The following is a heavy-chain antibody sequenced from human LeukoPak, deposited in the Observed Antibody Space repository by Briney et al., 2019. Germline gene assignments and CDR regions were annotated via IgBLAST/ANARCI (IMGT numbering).Heavy chain of an antibody. CDR1: NFAFNTYG. J-gene: IGHJ6*02. CDR3: TRDGRTYSDFWSNYYHAMDV. Sequence: GGSLRLSCAASNFAFNTYGVHWVRQPPGKGLEWVALIWFDGSKQYYADSVKGRFIISRDNSRNTVYLHMNRLGVEDTAVYYCTRDGRTYSDFWSNYYHAMDVWGQGTTVTVSS. D-gene: IGHD3-3*01. CDR2: IWFDGSKQ. V-gene: IGHV3-33*01.